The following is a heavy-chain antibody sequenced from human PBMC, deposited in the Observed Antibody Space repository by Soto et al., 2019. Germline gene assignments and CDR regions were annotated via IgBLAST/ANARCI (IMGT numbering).Heavy chain of an antibody. CDR2: IYYRGST. V-gene: IGHV4-31*02. Sequence: SETLSLTCTVSGGSISSGGYYWSWIRQHPGKGLEWIGYIYYRGSTYYNPSLKSRVTISVDTSKNQFSLKLSSVTAADTAVYYCASDRVYYDFWSRSYTSRGGERGAFDIWGQGTMVTVSS. J-gene: IGHJ3*02. CDR1: GGSISSGGYY. D-gene: IGHD3-3*01. CDR3: ASDRVYYDFWSRSYTSRGGERGAFDI.